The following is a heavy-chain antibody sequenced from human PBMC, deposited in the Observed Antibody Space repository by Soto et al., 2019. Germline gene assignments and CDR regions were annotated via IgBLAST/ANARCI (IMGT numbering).Heavy chain of an antibody. J-gene: IGHJ4*02. V-gene: IGHV3-7*01. CDR3: AKDRAGDMYVAARRGLDY. CDR2: VKFDGSVK. CDR1: GFTFSGYW. Sequence: PGGSLRLSCAVSGFTFSGYWMSWVRQAPGKGPGRGANVKFDGSVKQYVDSVRSRFTISRDNSKNTRYLQMNSLRAEDTAVYWCAKDRAGDMYVAARRGLDYWGQGTLVTVSS. D-gene: IGHD6-6*01.